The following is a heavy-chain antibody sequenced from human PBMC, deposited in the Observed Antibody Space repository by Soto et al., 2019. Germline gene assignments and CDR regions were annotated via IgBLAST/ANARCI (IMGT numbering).Heavy chain of an antibody. CDR3: ARGGQWDFLSDY. CDR2: VSAYNGNT. J-gene: IGHJ4*02. V-gene: IGHV1-18*01. Sequence: ASVKVSCKASGGTFSSYIITWVRQAPGQGLEWMGWVSAYNGNTHYEQKLQGRVTLTTDTSTSTAYMELRSLRSDDTAVYFCARGGQWDFLSDYWGQGTLVTVSS. D-gene: IGHD1-26*01. CDR1: GGTFSSYI.